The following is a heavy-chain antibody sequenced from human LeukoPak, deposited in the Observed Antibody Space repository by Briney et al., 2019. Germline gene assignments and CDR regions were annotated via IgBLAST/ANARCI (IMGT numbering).Heavy chain of an antibody. CDR1: GYTFNSYG. Sequence: ASVKVSCKASGYTFNSYGISWVRQAPGQGLEWMGWIITYNDNTNYAQKLQGRVTMTTDTSTSTAYMELRSLRSDDTAVYYCARAFGLVGDTTYDTAFDIWGQGTMVTVSS. V-gene: IGHV1-18*01. CDR3: ARAFGLVGDTTYDTAFDI. D-gene: IGHD1-26*01. J-gene: IGHJ3*02. CDR2: IITYNDNT.